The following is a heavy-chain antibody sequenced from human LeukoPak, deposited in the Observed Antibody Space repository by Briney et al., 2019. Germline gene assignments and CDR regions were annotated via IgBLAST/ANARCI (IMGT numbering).Heavy chain of an antibody. CDR1: GGSFSGYY. V-gene: IGHV4-34*01. CDR3: AREDIVVVSTFDI. J-gene: IGHJ3*02. Sequence: SETLSLTCAVYGGSFSGYYWSWIRQPPGKGLEWIGEINHSGSTNYNPSLKSRVTISVDTSKNQFSLKLSSVTAADTAVYYCAREDIVVVSTFDIWGQGTMVTVSS. CDR2: INHSGST. D-gene: IGHD2-2*01.